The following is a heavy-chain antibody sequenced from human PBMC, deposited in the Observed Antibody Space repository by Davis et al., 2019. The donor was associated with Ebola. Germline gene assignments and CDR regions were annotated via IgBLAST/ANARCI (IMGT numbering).Heavy chain of an antibody. CDR2: ISWNGDYI. CDR1: GFTFADSA. Sequence: PGGSLRLSCAASGFTFADSAMYWVRQAPGPGLEWVSGISWNGDYIAYADSVKGRFTISRDSAKTSLYLQMNSLRSDDTAVYFCASTSIVGTTTTASDIWGQGTKVTVS. D-gene: IGHD1-26*01. J-gene: IGHJ3*02. CDR3: ASTSIVGTTTTASDI. V-gene: IGHV3-9*01.